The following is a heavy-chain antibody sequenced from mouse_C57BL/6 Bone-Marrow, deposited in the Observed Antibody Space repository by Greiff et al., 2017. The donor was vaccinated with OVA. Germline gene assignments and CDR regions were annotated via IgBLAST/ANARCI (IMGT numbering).Heavy chain of an antibody. CDR2: INPSSGYT. CDR3: ATVVATRYFDY. CDR1: GYTFTSYW. D-gene: IGHD1-1*01. V-gene: IGHV1-7*01. Sequence: QFNEKQSVAELAKPGASVKLSCKASGYTFTSYWMHWVKQRPGQGLEWIGYINPSSGYTKYNQKFKDKATLTADKSSSTAYMQLSSLTYEDSAVYYCATVVATRYFDYWGQGTTLTVSS. J-gene: IGHJ2*01.